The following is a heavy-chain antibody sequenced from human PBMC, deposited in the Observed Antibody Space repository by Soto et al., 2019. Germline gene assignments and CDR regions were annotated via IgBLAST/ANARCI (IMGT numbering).Heavy chain of an antibody. D-gene: IGHD3-9*01. Sequence: GGSLSLSCAASGFTFSSYSMNWVRQAPGKGLEWVSSISSSSGYIYYADSVKGGFTISRDNAKNSLYLQMNSLRAEDTAVYYCARGITGEEGLTGYWYYFDYWGQGTLVTVSS. CDR1: GFTFSSYS. CDR3: ARGITGEEGLTGYWYYFDY. CDR2: ISSSSGYI. V-gene: IGHV3-21*01. J-gene: IGHJ4*02.